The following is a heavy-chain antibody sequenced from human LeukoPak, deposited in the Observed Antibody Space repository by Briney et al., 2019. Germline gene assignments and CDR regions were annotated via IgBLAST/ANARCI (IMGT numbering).Heavy chain of an antibody. CDR3: ARAPRAMVRGVIISYGMDV. D-gene: IGHD3-10*01. CDR1: GFTFSSYA. V-gene: IGHV3-30*04. J-gene: IGHJ6*04. CDR2: ISYDGSNK. Sequence: GGSLRLSCAASGFTFSSYAMHWVRQAPGKGLEWVAVISYDGSNKYYADSVKGRFTISRDNSKNTLYLQMNSLRAEDTAVYYCARAPRAMVRGVIISYGMDVWGKGTTVTVSS.